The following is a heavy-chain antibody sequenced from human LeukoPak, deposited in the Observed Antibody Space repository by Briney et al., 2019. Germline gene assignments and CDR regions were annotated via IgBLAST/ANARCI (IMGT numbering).Heavy chain of an antibody. J-gene: IGHJ6*03. Sequence: PGGSLRLSCAASGFTFSSYWMSWVRQAPGKGLEWVANIKQDGSEKYYVDSVKGRFTISRDNAKNSLYLQMNSLRAEDTAVYYCARVGPGSSGWYSLRDYYYYYMDVWGKGTTVTVSS. CDR2: IKQDGSEK. V-gene: IGHV3-7*01. CDR3: ARVGPGSSGWYSLRDYYYYYMDV. CDR1: GFTFSSYW. D-gene: IGHD6-19*01.